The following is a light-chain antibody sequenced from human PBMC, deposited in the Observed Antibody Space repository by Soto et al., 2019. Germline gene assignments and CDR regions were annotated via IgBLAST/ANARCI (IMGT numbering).Light chain of an antibody. CDR3: GTWDGSLTIGV. CDR1: SSNMGNND. Sequence: QSVLTQPPSVSAAPGQTVTISCSGSSSNMGNNDVSWYQQLPGTVPKLLIYDTDQRPSGIPDRFSDSKSGTSATLAITGLRTGDEADYFCGTWDGSLTIGVFGGGTKLTVL. V-gene: IGLV1-51*01. J-gene: IGLJ3*02. CDR2: DTD.